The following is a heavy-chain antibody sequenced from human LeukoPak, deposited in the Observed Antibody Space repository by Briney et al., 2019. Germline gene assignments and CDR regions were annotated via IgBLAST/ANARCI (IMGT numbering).Heavy chain of an antibody. CDR1: GFTFDDYG. CDR2: INWNGGST. V-gene: IGHV3-20*04. Sequence: GGSLRLSCAASGFTFDDYGMSWVRQAPGKGLEWVSGINWNGGSTGYADSVKGRFTISRDNAKNSLYLQMNSLGAEDTALYYCARLNYDSSGYYPQRYGYYYYYMDVWGKGTTVTVSS. CDR3: ARLNYDSSGYYPQRYGYYYYYMDV. D-gene: IGHD3-22*01. J-gene: IGHJ6*03.